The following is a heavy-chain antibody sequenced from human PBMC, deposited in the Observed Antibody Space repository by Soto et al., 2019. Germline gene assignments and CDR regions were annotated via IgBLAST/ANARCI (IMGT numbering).Heavy chain of an antibody. Sequence: PSATXSLACAFSGVSIRSSRYYLGWIRQPPGNGLEWIGSIYYSGSTYYNPSLKSRVTISVDTSKKHLSLKLSSVTAADTAVYYCARQQVAKITLIYEYGMEVSGQGTTVTV. V-gene: IGHV4-39*01. D-gene: IGHD5-12*01. CDR3: ARQQVAKITLIYEYGMEV. J-gene: IGHJ6*01. CDR1: GVSIRSSRYY. CDR2: IYYSGST.